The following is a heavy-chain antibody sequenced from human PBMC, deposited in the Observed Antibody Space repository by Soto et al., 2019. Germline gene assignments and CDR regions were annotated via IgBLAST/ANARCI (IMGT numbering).Heavy chain of an antibody. CDR2: TYYMSKWYY. V-gene: IGHV6-1*01. Sequence: SQTLSLTCAISGDSVSRDSTSWTWIRQSPSRGLEWLGRTYYMSKWYYEYAGSVKSRITINPDTSKNQFSLQLNSVTPEDTAVYYRARSRPPDVWGQGTTVTVSS. D-gene: IGHD6-6*01. CDR3: ARSRPPDV. J-gene: IGHJ6*02. CDR1: GDSVSRDSTS.